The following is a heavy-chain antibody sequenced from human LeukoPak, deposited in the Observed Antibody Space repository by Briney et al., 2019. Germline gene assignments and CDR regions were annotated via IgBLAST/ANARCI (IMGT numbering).Heavy chain of an antibody. CDR1: GGSFSGYY. CDR3: ARWGNSPVAYGWFDP. J-gene: IGHJ5*02. CDR2: IDHSGST. V-gene: IGHV4-34*01. D-gene: IGHD2-8*02. Sequence: SETLSLTCAVYGGSFSGYYWSWIRQPPGKGLEWIGEIDHSGSTNYNPSLKSRVTISVDPSKTQFSLKLSSVTAADPAVYYCARWGNSPVAYGWFDPWGQGTLVTVSS.